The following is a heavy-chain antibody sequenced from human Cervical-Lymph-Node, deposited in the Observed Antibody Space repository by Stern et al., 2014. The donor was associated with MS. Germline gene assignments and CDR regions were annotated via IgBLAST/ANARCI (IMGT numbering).Heavy chain of an antibody. Sequence: QVQLQESGPGLVKPSQTLSLTCSVSGVSVSSGRYYWSWIRQSAGEGLEWVGRIYTTGSTAYNPSLKSRVAISIDTSANEFSLGLPSVTAADTAVYYCARSGVVGGTVHYDYWGQGTLVTVSS. CDR3: ARSGVVGGTVHYDY. CDR2: IYTTGST. D-gene: IGHD1-26*01. J-gene: IGHJ4*02. CDR1: GVSVSSGRYY. V-gene: IGHV4-61*02.